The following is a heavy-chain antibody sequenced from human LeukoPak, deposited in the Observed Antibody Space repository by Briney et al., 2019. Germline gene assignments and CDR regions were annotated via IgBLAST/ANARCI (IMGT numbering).Heavy chain of an antibody. V-gene: IGHV4-34*01. CDR1: GFNFGSCA. CDR2: INHSGST. D-gene: IGHD2-2*01. J-gene: IGHJ6*02. CDR3: ARNPLVLVPAAMRGYNYYYGMDV. Sequence: LSLSCAASGFNFGSCALHWVRQAPGKGLEWIGEINHSGSTNYNPSLKSRVTISVDTSKNQFSLKLGSVTAADTAVYYCARNPLVLVPAAMRGYNYYYGMDVWGQGTTVTVSS.